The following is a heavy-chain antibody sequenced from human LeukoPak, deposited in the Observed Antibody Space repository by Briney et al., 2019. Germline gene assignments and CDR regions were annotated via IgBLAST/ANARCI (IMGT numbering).Heavy chain of an antibody. CDR2: IIPIFGTA. Sequence: SAKVSFTSSGGTFSSYAISWVRQAPGQGLEWMGGIIPIFGTANYAQKFQGRVTITADESTSTAYMELSSLRSEDTAVYYCARDQGYCSSTSCLYSSSSSKVAFDIWGQGTMVTVSS. J-gene: IGHJ3*02. CDR1: GGTFSSYA. V-gene: IGHV1-69*01. CDR3: ARDQGYCSSTSCLYSSSSSKVAFDI. D-gene: IGHD2-2*01.